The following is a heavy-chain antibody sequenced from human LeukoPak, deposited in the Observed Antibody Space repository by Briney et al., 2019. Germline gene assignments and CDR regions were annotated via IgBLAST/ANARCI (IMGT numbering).Heavy chain of an antibody. CDR3: ATPSRGCGGDCYLDY. D-gene: IGHD2-21*02. V-gene: IGHV3-33*01. Sequence: PGGSLRLSCAASGFTFSSYGMHWVRQAPGKGLEWVAVIWYDGSNKYYADSVKGRFTISRDNSKNTLYLQMNSLRAEDTAVYYCATPSRGCGGDCYLDYWGQGTLVTVSS. J-gene: IGHJ4*02. CDR2: IWYDGSNK. CDR1: GFTFSSYG.